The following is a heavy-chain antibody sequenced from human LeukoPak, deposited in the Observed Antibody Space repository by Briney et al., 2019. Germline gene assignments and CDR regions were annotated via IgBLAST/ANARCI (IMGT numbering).Heavy chain of an antibody. J-gene: IGHJ4*02. D-gene: IGHD2-15*01. CDR3: ARVPSGGPFDY. CDR1: GYSFSSYG. V-gene: IGHV1-18*01. Sequence: ASVKVSCKASGYSFSSYGISWVRQAPGQGLEWMGWISAYNGNTNYAQRLQGRVTMTTDTSTSTVYMELRSLTSDDTAVYYCARVPSGGPFDYWGLGTLVTVSS. CDR2: ISAYNGNT.